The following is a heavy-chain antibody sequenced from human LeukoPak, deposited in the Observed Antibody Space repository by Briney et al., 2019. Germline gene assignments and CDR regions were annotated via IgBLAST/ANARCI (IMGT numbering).Heavy chain of an antibody. D-gene: IGHD5-12*01. Sequence: SETLSLTCTVSGGSISSHYWSWIRQPPGKGLEWIGYIYYSGSTNYNPSLKSRVTISVDTSKDQFSLRLSSVTPADTALYYCARYNGATGAFDYWGQGTLVTVSS. CDR1: GGSISSHY. J-gene: IGHJ4*02. CDR2: IYYSGST. CDR3: ARYNGATGAFDY. V-gene: IGHV4-59*08.